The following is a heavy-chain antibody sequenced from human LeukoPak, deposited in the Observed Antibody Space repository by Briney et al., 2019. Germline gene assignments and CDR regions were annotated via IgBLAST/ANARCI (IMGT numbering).Heavy chain of an antibody. V-gene: IGHV1-18*01. CDR2: ISAYNGNT. CDR3: ARVSTTTPFDY. D-gene: IGHD1-1*01. CDR1: GGTFSSYA. J-gene: IGHJ4*02. Sequence: GSSVKVSCKASGGTFSSYAISWVRQAPGQGLEWMGWISAYNGNTNYAQKLQGRVTMTTDTSTSTAYMELRSLRSDDTAVYYCARVSTTTPFDYWGQGTLVTVSP.